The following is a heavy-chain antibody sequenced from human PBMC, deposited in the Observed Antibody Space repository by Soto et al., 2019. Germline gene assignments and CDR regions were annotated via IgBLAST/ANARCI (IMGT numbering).Heavy chain of an antibody. CDR2: IRSKAYGGTT. D-gene: IGHD3-3*01. CDR1: GFTFGDYA. CDR3: TRDALVLRFLEGFHGPAY. Sequence: GGSLRLSCTASGFTFGDYAMSWFRQAPGKGLEWVGFIRSKAYGGTTEYAASVKGRFTISRDDSKSIAYPQMNSLKTEDTAVYYCTRDALVLRFLEGFHGPAYWGQGTLVTVSS. J-gene: IGHJ4*02. V-gene: IGHV3-49*03.